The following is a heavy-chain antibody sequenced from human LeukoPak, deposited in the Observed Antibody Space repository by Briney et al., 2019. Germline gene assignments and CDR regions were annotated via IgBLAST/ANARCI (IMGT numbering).Heavy chain of an antibody. Sequence: PGGSLRLSCAASGSTFSSYSMNWVRQAPGKGLEWVSYISSSSSTIYYTDSVKGRFTISRDNAKNSLYLQMNSLRAEDTAVYYCARREPTLDYWGQGTLVTVSS. CDR2: ISSSSSTI. J-gene: IGHJ4*02. CDR1: GSTFSSYS. CDR3: ARREPTLDY. D-gene: IGHD1-14*01. V-gene: IGHV3-48*04.